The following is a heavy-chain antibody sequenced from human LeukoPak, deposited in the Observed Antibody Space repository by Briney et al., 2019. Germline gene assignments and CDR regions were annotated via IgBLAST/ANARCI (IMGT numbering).Heavy chain of an antibody. V-gene: IGHV3-48*02. Sequence: GGSLRLSCAASGFIFSSYTMSWVRQAPGKGLEWLSYISSSSHGIYYADSVKGRFTISRDNAKNSLFLQMNSLRDEDTAVYYCARGYYSLGYFDFWGQGALVTVSS. CDR2: ISSSSHGI. CDR1: GFIFSSYT. J-gene: IGHJ4*02. CDR3: ARGYYSLGYFDF. D-gene: IGHD3-22*01.